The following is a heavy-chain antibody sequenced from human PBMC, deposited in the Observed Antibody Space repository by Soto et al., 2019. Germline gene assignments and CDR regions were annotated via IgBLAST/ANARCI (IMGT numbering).Heavy chain of an antibody. V-gene: IGHV3-66*01. CDR2: IYSGGST. J-gene: IGHJ4*02. D-gene: IGHD6-19*01. CDR3: ARDSSGWSTFDY. CDR1: GFTVSSNY. Sequence: GGSLRLSCAASGFTVSSNYMSWVRQAPGKGLEWVSVIYSGGSTYYADSVKGRFTISRDHSKNMLYLQMNSLRAEDTAVYYCARDSSGWSTFDYWGQGTLVTVSS.